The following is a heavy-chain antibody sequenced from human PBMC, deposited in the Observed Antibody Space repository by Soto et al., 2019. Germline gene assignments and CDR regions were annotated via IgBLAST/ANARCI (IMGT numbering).Heavy chain of an antibody. Sequence: GGSLRLSCAASGFTFSSYAMSWVRQAPGKGLEWVSASGSGGSTYHADSVKGRFTISRDNSKNTLYVQMNSLRAEDTAVYYCVKGVGYSSPYYFDYWGQGTLVTVSS. J-gene: IGHJ4*02. V-gene: IGHV3-23*01. CDR2: SGSGGST. CDR3: VKGVGYSSPYYFDY. CDR1: GFTFSSYA. D-gene: IGHD6-13*01.